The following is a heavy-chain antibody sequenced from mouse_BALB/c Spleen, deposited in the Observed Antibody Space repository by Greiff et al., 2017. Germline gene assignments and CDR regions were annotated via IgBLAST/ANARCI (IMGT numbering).Heavy chain of an antibody. CDR2: INPSTGYT. CDR1: GYTFTSYW. J-gene: IGHJ2*01. V-gene: IGHV1-7*01. Sequence: QVQLKQSGAELAKPGASVKMSCKASGYTFTSYWMHWVKQRPGQGLEWIGYINPSTGYTEYNQKFKDKATLTADKSSSTAYMQLSSLTSEDSAVYYCASKIYDGYLYWGQGTTLTVSS. CDR3: ASKIYDGYLY. D-gene: IGHD2-3*01.